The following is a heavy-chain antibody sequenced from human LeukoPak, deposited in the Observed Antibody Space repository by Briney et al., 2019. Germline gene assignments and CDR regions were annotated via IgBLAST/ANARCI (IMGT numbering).Heavy chain of an antibody. V-gene: IGHV4-31*03. J-gene: IGHJ4*02. CDR3: ARGGGYYYDSSGYYCDY. D-gene: IGHD3-22*01. CDR2: IYYSGST. CDR1: GGSISSGGYY. Sequence: SQTLSLTCTVSGGSISSGGYYWSWIRQHPGKGLEWIGYIYYSGSTYYNPSLTSRVTISVDTSKNQFSLKLSFLTAADTAVYYWARGGGYYYDSSGYYCDYWGQGTLVTVSS.